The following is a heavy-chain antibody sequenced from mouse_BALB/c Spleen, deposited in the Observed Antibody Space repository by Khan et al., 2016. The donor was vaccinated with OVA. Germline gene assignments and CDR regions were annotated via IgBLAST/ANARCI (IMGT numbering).Heavy chain of an antibody. CDR1: GYSFTSYW. CDR3: TRGGYSSFAY. V-gene: IGHV1-5*01. CDR2: ILPGNSGT. J-gene: IGHJ3*01. Sequence: VQLQQSGTVLARPGTSVKMSCKASGYSFTSYWMYWVQQRPGQGLEWIGAILPGNSGTTYNQKFKGKAKLTAETSASTAYMELSSLTNEDSAVYYCTRGGYSSFAYWGQGTLVTVSA. D-gene: IGHD1-3*01.